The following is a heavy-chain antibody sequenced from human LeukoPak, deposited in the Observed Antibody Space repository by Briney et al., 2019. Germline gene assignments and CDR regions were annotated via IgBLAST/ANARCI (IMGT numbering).Heavy chain of an antibody. D-gene: IGHD6-13*01. V-gene: IGHV4-61*01. CDR1: GAPVSSGSYY. CDR2: IYYSGST. J-gene: IGHJ1*01. CDR3: ARSKGIYSSSWYRSEYFQH. Sequence: SETLSLTCNVSGAPVSSGSYYWSWIRQPPGKELEWIGYIYYSGSTSYNPSLKSRVTISVDTSKNQFSLKLSSVTAADTAVYYCARSKGIYSSSWYRSEYFQHWGQGTLVTVSS.